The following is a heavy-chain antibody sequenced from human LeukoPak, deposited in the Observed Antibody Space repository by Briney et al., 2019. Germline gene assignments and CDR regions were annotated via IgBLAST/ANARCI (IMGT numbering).Heavy chain of an antibody. Sequence: PSETLSLTCTVSGGSISSYYWSRIRQPPGKGLEWIGYIYYSGSTNYNPSLKSRVTISLDTSKNQFSLKLTSVTAADTAVYYCAKNHERGRYAGFDFWAEGALVAVSS. CDR2: IYYSGST. CDR3: AKNHERGRYAGFDF. CDR1: GGSISSYY. J-gene: IGHJ3*01. D-gene: IGHD3-16*01. V-gene: IGHV4-59*12.